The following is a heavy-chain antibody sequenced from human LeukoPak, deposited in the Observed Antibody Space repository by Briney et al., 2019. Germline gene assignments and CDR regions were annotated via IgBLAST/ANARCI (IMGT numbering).Heavy chain of an antibody. CDR2: INPNSGGT. Sequence: ASVKVSCKASGGTFSSYAISWVRQAPGQGLERMGWINPNSGGTNYAQKFQGRVTMTRDTSISTAYMELSRLRSDDTAVYYCARGARQSSGSYYERDWGQGTLVTVSS. V-gene: IGHV1-2*02. J-gene: IGHJ4*02. CDR1: GGTFSSYA. CDR3: ARGARQSSGSYYERD. D-gene: IGHD3-22*01.